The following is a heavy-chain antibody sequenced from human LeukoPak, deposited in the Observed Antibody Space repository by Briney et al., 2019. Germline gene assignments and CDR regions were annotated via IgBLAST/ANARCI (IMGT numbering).Heavy chain of an antibody. CDR3: ARGTVYYGSGSNLNT. CDR2: INPNSGGT. J-gene: IGHJ4*02. D-gene: IGHD3-10*01. V-gene: IGHV1-2*02. Sequence: ASVKVSCEASGYTFTVYYINWVRQAPGQGLEWMGWINPNSGGTNYAQKFQDRVTMTRDTSITTAYMELSSLRFDDTAVYYCARGTVYYGSGSNLNTWGQGTLVTVSS. CDR1: GYTFTVYY.